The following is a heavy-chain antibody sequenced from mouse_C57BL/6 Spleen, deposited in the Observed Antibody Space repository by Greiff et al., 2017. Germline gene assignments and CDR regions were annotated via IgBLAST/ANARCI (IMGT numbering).Heavy chain of an antibody. V-gene: IGHV14-2*01. Sequence: VQLQQSGAELVKPGASVKLSCTASGFNIKDYYMHWVKQRTEQGLAWIGRLDPEDGETKYAPKFQGKATITPDPSSNTAYLQLISLTSEDTAVYYCARCGYSRYFDVWGTGTTVTVSS. CDR2: LDPEDGET. J-gene: IGHJ1*03. D-gene: IGHD1-2*01. CDR1: GFNIKDYY. CDR3: ARCGYSRYFDV.